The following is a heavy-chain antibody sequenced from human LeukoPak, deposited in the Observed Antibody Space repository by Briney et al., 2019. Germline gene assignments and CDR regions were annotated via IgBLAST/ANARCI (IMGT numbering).Heavy chain of an antibody. CDR2: IYYSGST. CDR3: GAGAGAFDI. Sequence: SQTLSLTCTVSGGSISSGGYYWGWIRQPPGKGLEWIRSIYYSGSTYYNPSLKSRVTISVDTSKNQFSLKLSSVTAADTAVYYCGAGAGAFDIWGQGTMVTVSS. V-gene: IGHV4-39*01. D-gene: IGHD6-13*01. J-gene: IGHJ3*02. CDR1: GGSISSGGYY.